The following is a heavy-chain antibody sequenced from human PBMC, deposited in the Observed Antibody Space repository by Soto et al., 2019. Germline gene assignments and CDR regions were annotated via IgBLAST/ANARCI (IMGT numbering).Heavy chain of an antibody. D-gene: IGHD1-26*01. CDR2: ISGSGGST. V-gene: IGHV3-23*01. CDR3: ARRGSGSYYDY. CDR1: GFTFSSYA. J-gene: IGHJ4*02. Sequence: EVQLLESGGCLVQPGGSLRLSCAASGFTFSSYAMRWVRQAPVKGLEWVSAISGSGGSTYYADSVKGRFTISSDNSKNTLYLQMNSLRAEDTAVYYCARRGSGSYYDYWGQGTLVTVSS.